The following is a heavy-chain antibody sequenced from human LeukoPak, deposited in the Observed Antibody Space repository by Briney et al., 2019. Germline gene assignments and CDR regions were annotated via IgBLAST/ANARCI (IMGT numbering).Heavy chain of an antibody. CDR2: IFYSAST. CDR1: GGSIDSYY. V-gene: IGHV4-59*01. CDR3: ARGRTSGGDSHFDS. D-gene: IGHD3-10*01. J-gene: IGHJ4*02. Sequence: PSETLSLTCIVSGGSIDSYYWTWLRQPPGKGLEWIAYIFYSASTNYNPSLKSRATITVDTSKNQFSLNLRSVTAADMAVYYCARGRTSGGDSHFDSWGQGIQVTVSS.